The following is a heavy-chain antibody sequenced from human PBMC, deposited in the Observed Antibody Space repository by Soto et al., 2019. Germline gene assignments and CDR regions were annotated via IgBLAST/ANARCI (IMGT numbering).Heavy chain of an antibody. CDR3: ARDLLATSIDY. Sequence: ASVKVSCKAFGYTFSNFGISWMRQAPGQGLEWVGWISGYNGKTQYAQKFQGRVTMTTDTSTSTAYMELRSLRSDDTAVYYCARDLLATSIDYWGQGTLVTVSS. CDR1: GYTFSNFG. J-gene: IGHJ4*02. D-gene: IGHD5-12*01. V-gene: IGHV1-18*01. CDR2: ISGYNGKT.